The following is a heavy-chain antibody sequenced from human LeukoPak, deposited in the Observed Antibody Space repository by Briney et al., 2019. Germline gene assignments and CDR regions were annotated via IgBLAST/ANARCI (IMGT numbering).Heavy chain of an antibody. CDR1: GYTFTDYY. CDR3: ARGRAMVTTVFGWFDP. V-gene: IGHV1-2*02. Sequence: GASVKVSCKTSGYTFTDYYLFWVRQAPGQWLEWMGWINPNSGDTNYAQKFQGRITMTRDTSISTAYLELTGLKSDDTAVYYCARGRAMVTTVFGWFDPWGQGTLVTVSS. J-gene: IGHJ5*02. CDR2: INPNSGDT. D-gene: IGHD4-17*01.